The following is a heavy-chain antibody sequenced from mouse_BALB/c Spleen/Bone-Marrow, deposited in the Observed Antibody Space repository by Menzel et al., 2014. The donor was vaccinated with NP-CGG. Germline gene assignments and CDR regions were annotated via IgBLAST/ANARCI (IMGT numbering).Heavy chain of an antibody. CDR2: INPSTGYT. D-gene: IGHD1-1*01. V-gene: IGHV1-7*01. CDR1: GYTFTSYW. CDR3: ARQITTVDYAMDY. J-gene: IGHJ4*01. Sequence: VKLMESGAELAKPGASVKMSCKASGYTFTSYWMHWVKQRPGQGLERIGYINPSTGYTEYNQKFKDKATLTADKSSSTAYMQLSSLTSEDSAVYYCARQITTVDYAMDYWGQGTSVTVSS.